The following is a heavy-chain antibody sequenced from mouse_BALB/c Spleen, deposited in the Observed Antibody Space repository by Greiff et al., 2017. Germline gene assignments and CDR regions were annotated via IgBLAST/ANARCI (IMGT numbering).Heavy chain of an antibody. Sequence: VQLQQSGPGLVQPSQSLSITCTVSGFSLTSYGVHWVRQSPGKGLEWLGVIWSGGSTDYNAAFISRLSISKDNSKSQVFFKMNSLQANDTAIYYCDRNDWDWYFDVWGAGTTVTVSS. CDR3: DRNDWDWYFDV. CDR2: IWSGGST. D-gene: IGHD4-1*01. CDR1: GFSLTSYG. V-gene: IGHV2-2*02. J-gene: IGHJ1*01.